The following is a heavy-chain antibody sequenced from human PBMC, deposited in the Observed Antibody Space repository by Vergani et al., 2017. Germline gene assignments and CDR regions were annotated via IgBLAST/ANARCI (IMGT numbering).Heavy chain of an antibody. Sequence: QLQLQESGPGLVKPSATLSLPCSVSGASIRSSNYYWGWTRQPPGKGLEWIASIYYSGSTYYTPSLKSRVTISVDTSKNQFSLKLSSVTAADTAVYFCARHSTVAWLVKLGWIDPWGQGILVTVSS. D-gene: IGHD6-19*01. CDR1: GASIRSSNYY. CDR2: IYYSGST. V-gene: IGHV4-39*01. CDR3: ARHSTVAWLVKLGWIDP. J-gene: IGHJ5*02.